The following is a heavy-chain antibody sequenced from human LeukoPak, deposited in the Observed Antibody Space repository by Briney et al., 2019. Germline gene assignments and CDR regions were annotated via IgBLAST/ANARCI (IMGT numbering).Heavy chain of an antibody. CDR3: ARGGRTTAPDY. V-gene: IGHV1-18*03. CDR2: ITAYSGHI. J-gene: IGHJ4*02. D-gene: IGHD2/OR15-2a*01. Sequence: ASVKVSCKTSGYTFDSYGISWVRQAPGQGLEWMAWITAYSGHIDYAQNLQGRVTVTTDTSTSTAYTELRSLRSDNMAVYYCARGGRTTAPDYWGQGTLVTVSS. CDR1: GYTFDSYG.